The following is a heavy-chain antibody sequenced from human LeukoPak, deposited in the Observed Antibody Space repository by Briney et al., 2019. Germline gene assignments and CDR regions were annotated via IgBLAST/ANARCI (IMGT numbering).Heavy chain of an antibody. Sequence: SETLSLTCTVSGGSISNYYWSWIRQPPGKGLEWIGYISHSGSTNYSPSLKSRVTISLDTSKNQFSLKLSSVTAADTAVHYCAGHHPRNTVDFWGQGTLVTVSS. CDR1: GGSISNYY. CDR3: AGHHPRNTVDF. CDR2: ISHSGST. V-gene: IGHV4-59*08. J-gene: IGHJ4*02. D-gene: IGHD2/OR15-2a*01.